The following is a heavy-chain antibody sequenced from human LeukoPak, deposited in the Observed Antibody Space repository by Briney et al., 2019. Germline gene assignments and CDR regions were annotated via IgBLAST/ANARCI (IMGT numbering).Heavy chain of an antibody. V-gene: IGHV1-69*13. CDR3: ARDRFYYDSSGYYWFDP. Sequence: EASVNVSCKASGGTFSIYAISWVRQAPGQGLEWMGGIIPIFGTANYAQKFQGRVTITADESTSTAYMELSSLRSEDTAVYYCARDRFYYDSSGYYWFDPWGQGTLVTVSS. CDR2: IIPIFGTA. D-gene: IGHD3-22*01. J-gene: IGHJ5*02. CDR1: GGTFSIYA.